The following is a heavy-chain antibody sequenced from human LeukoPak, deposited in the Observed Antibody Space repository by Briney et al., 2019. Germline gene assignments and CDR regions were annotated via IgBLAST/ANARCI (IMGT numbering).Heavy chain of an antibody. J-gene: IGHJ6*02. Sequence: SETLSLTCTVSGDSINGFYWSWIRQPPGEGLEWVAYIYYAGRTTYSPSLKSRVTISVDTSKNQFSLKLTSLTAADTAVYYCARQGRFSYFGMDVWGQGTTVTVSS. CDR2: IYYAGRT. D-gene: IGHD3-3*01. CDR1: GDSINGFY. V-gene: IGHV4-59*08. CDR3: ARQGRFSYFGMDV.